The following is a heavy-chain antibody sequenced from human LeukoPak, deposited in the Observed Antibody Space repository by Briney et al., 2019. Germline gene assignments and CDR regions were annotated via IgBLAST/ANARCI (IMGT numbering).Heavy chain of an antibody. D-gene: IGHD3-22*01. CDR2: ISAYNGNT. V-gene: IGHV1-18*01. Sequence: ASVKVSCKASGYIFTTHYMHWVRQAPGQGLEWMGWISAYNGNTNYEQKLQGRVTMTTDTSTSTAYMELRSLRSDDTAVYYCASLKNSYDSSGYLVTDAFDIWGQGTMVTVSS. J-gene: IGHJ3*02. CDR3: ASLKNSYDSSGYLVTDAFDI. CDR1: GYIFTTHY.